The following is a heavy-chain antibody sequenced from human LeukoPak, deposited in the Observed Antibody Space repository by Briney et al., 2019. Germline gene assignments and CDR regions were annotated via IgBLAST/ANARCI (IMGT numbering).Heavy chain of an antibody. D-gene: IGHD5-18*01. CDR1: GGTFSSYA. CDR2: NIPIFGTA. J-gene: IGHJ4*02. V-gene: IGHV1-69*13. CDR3: ARAETVDTAFDY. Sequence: SVKVSCKASGGTFSSYAISWVRQAPGQGLEWMGGNIPIFGTANYAQKFQGRVTITADESTSTAYMELSSLRSEDTAVYYCARAETVDTAFDYWGQGTLVTVSS.